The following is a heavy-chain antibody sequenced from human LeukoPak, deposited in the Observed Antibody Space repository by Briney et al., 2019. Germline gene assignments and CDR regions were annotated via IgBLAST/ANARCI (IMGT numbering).Heavy chain of an antibody. J-gene: IGHJ5*02. Sequence: ASVKVSCKASGYTFNNYYIHWARQASGQGLEWMGIINPSGGTTSYAQKFRGRVTMTRDTSTSTVYMELSSLTSEDTAIYYRARGGYGSGILNWFDPWGQGTLVTVSS. D-gene: IGHD3-10*01. CDR3: ARGGYGSGILNWFDP. V-gene: IGHV1-46*02. CDR1: GYTFNNYY. CDR2: INPSGGTT.